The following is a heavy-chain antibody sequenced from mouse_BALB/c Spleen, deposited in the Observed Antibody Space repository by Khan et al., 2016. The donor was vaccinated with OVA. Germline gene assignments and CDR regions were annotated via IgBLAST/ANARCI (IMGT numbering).Heavy chain of an antibody. CDR2: LIYTGYT. CDR1: GDSITSGY. J-gene: IGHJ3*01. V-gene: IGHV3-8*02. CDR3: ACATYRYAFVY. Sequence: EVQLQESGPSLVKPSQTLSLTCSVTGDSITSGYWNWIRKFSGTKLEYMGYLIYTGYTYYNPSLKSRISITRQPYKNQSYLQLNSLPDDDTVTYYCACATYRYAFVYWGQGTLVTVSA. D-gene: IGHD2-14*01.